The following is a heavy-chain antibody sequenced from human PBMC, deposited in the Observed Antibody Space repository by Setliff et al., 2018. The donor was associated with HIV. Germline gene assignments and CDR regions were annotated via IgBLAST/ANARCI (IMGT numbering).Heavy chain of an antibody. CDR1: GFTFSTYT. D-gene: IGHD1-7*01. V-gene: IGHV3-21*01. Sequence: GGSLRLSCAASGFTFSTYTMNWVRQAPGKGLEWVSSISSSGSYIYFAYSMKGRFTISRDNAKNSLYLQMNSLRAEDTDVYYCARGELRGYYYYYMDVWGRGTTVTVSS. J-gene: IGHJ6*03. CDR2: ISSSGSYI. CDR3: ARGELRGYYYYYMDV.